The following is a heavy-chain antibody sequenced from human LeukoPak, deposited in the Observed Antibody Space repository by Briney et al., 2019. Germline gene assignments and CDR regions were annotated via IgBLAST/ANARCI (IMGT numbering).Heavy chain of an antibody. V-gene: IGHV3-23*01. CDR2: ISGSGGST. Sequence: PGGSLRLSCASSGFTFSSYAMSWVRQAPGKGLEWVSDISGSGGSTNYADSVKGRFTTSRDKSKNTLYLQMNSLRAEDTAVYYCATAPSGSGTFLDYWGQGTLVTVSS. CDR1: GFTFSSYA. J-gene: IGHJ4*02. CDR3: ATAPSGSGTFLDY. D-gene: IGHD3-10*01.